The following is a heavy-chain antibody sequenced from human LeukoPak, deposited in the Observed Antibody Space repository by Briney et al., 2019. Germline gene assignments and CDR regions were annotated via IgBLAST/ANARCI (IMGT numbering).Heavy chain of an antibody. V-gene: IGHV3-49*04. J-gene: IGHJ4*02. CDR3: SRAYSTGWLGINDY. D-gene: IGHD6-19*01. CDR1: GFTFSDYA. CDR2: IRNKANGGTA. Sequence: GRSLRLSCTGSGFTFSDYAMSWVRQAPGKGLELVGFIRNKANGGTADYAASVKGRFTISRDDSKTIAYLQMNSLKTEDTAVYYCSRAYSTGWLGINDYWGQGALVTVSS.